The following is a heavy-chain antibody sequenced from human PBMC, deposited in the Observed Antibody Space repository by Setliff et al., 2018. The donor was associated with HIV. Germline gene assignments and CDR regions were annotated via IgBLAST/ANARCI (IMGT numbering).Heavy chain of an antibody. CDR2: IKEDGSQK. CDR3: AKDVCSGAYCYAYYYYGMDV. CDR1: GFSISDFW. Sequence: PGGSLRLSCAASGFSISDFWMSWVRQAPGKGLEWVANIKEDGSQKYYVDSVKGRFTISRDNSKNTLYLQMNSLRVEDTAVYYCAKDVCSGAYCYAYYYYGMDVWGQGTMVTVSS. V-gene: IGHV3-7*01. J-gene: IGHJ6*02. D-gene: IGHD2-15*01.